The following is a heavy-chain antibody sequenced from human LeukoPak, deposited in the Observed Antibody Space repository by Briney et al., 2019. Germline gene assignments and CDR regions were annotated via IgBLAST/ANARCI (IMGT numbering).Heavy chain of an antibody. CDR3: ANDFDH. CDR2: ISGSDDNT. J-gene: IGHJ4*02. Sequence: PGGSLRLSCAASGFTFNNYAMSWVRQAPGKGLEWVSTISGSDDNTYYADSVKGRFTISRDISKNTLYLQMNSLRADDTALYYCANDFDHWGQGTLVTVSS. CDR1: GFTFNNYA. V-gene: IGHV3-23*01.